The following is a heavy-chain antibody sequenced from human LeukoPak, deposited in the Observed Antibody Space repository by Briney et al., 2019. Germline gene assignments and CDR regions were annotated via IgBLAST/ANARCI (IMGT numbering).Heavy chain of an antibody. CDR3: ARGITMIVLQGFDP. J-gene: IGHJ5*02. Sequence: ASVKVSCKASGYIFTSYDINWVRQATGQGLEWMGWMNPNSVNAGYAQKFQGRVTMTRNTFISTAYMELSSLRSEDTAVYYCARGITMIVLQGFDPWGQGTLVTVSS. CDR1: GYIFTSYD. CDR2: MNPNSVNA. D-gene: IGHD3-22*01. V-gene: IGHV1-8*01.